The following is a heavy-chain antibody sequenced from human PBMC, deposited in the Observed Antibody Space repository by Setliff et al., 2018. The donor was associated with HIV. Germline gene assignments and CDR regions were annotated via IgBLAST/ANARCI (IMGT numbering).Heavy chain of an antibody. D-gene: IGHD6-6*01. Sequence: ASVKVSCKASGYTFTTYAMHWVRQAPGQRLEWMGWIDAGNGNTKYSQKFQGRVTMTRDTSTSTVYMELSSLRSEDTAVYYCARDPAPSSSASYFQHWGQGTPVTVSS. CDR1: GYTFTTYA. J-gene: IGHJ1*01. CDR2: IDAGNGNT. V-gene: IGHV1-3*01. CDR3: ARDPAPSSSASYFQH.